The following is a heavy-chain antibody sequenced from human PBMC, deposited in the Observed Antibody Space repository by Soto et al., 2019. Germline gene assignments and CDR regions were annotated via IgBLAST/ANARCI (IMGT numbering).Heavy chain of an antibody. CDR3: ARSYYNSYVYGY. J-gene: IGHJ4*02. V-gene: IGHV4-31*03. Sequence: SGTLSLTCTVSGVTVSSDAYYWSWIRQPPGKGLEWIGNIYHTGSTYYTPSLKSRVTISVDTSKNQFSLNLSSVTAADTAVYFCARSYYNSYVYGYWGQGTLVTVSS. CDR1: GVTVSSDAYY. D-gene: IGHD4-4*01. CDR2: IYHTGST.